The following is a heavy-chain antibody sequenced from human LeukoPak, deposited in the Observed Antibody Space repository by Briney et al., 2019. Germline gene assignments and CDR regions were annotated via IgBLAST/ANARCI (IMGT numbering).Heavy chain of an antibody. J-gene: IGHJ5*02. D-gene: IGHD4-17*01. Sequence: GGSLRLSCAASGFTVSSNYMSWVRQAPGKGLEWVSVIYSGGSTYYADSVKGRFTISRDNSKNTLYLQMNSLRAEDTAVYYCARDPNLRYDWFDPWGQGTLVTVSS. V-gene: IGHV3-66*01. CDR2: IYSGGST. CDR1: GFTVSSNY. CDR3: ARDPNLRYDWFDP.